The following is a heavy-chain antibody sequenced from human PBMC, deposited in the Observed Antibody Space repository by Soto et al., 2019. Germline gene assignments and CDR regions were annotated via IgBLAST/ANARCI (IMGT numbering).Heavy chain of an antibody. CDR1: GFTFSSYA. J-gene: IGHJ4*02. CDR2: ISGSGGST. Sequence: EVQLLESGGGLVQSGGSLRLSCAASGFTFSSYAMSWVRQAPGKGLEWVSAISGSGGSTYYADSVKGRFTISRDNSKNTLYLQMNSLRAEDTAVYYCAKKVTVQLWTPLFDYWGQGTLVTVSS. D-gene: IGHD5-18*01. CDR3: AKKVTVQLWTPLFDY. V-gene: IGHV3-23*01.